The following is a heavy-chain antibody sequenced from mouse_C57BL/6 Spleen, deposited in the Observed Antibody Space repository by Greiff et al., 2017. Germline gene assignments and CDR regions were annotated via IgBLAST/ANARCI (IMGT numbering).Heavy chain of an antibody. J-gene: IGHJ3*01. CDR1: GFNIKDYY. V-gene: IGHV14-1*01. Sequence: VQLQQSGAELVRPGASVKLSCTASGFNIKDYYMHWVKQRPAQGLEWSGRIDPEDGDTEYAPKFPGRATMTADTSSKTAYLQLSFLNSEDTAVYYCTSTVVATPFAYWGQGTLVTVSA. CDR3: TSTVVATPFAY. D-gene: IGHD1-1*01. CDR2: IDPEDGDT.